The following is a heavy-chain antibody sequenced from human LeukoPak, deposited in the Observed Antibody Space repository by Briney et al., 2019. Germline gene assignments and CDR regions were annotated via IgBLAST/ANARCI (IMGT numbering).Heavy chain of an antibody. D-gene: IGHD2-2*02. Sequence: SETLSLTCTVSGYSISSGYYWGWIRQPPGKGLEWIGSTYHSGSTYYNPSLKSRVTISVDTSKNQFSLKLSSVTAADTAVYYCARDGYQLLYTGEYTNWFDPWGQGTLVTVSS. J-gene: IGHJ5*02. CDR2: TYHSGST. CDR1: GYSISSGYY. V-gene: IGHV4-38-2*02. CDR3: ARDGYQLLYTGEYTNWFDP.